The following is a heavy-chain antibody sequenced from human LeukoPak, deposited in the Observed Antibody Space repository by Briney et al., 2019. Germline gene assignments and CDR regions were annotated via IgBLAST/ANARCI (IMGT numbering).Heavy chain of an antibody. J-gene: IGHJ3*02. V-gene: IGHV3-30*03. CDR1: GFTFSNYG. D-gene: IGHD3-10*01. CDR2: ISYDGNNE. Sequence: PGRSLRLSCAASGFTFSNYGMHWVRQAPGEGLEWVAVISYDGNNEYYADSVKGRFTISRDISNNTLYLQMNSLRAEDTALYYWARTLYYSDSWSSREEGEAFDIWGQGTMLTVSS. CDR3: ARTLYYSDSWSSREEGEAFDI.